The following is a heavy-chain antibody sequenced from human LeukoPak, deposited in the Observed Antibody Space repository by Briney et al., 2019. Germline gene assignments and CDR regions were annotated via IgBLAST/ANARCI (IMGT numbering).Heavy chain of an antibody. V-gene: IGHV1-2*02. Sequence: GASVNVSCRGSAYSFTDYHIHWVRQAPGQGLGWMGFIHFNTGGTEYSQSFQGRVTMTRDTSATTVYMELSGLRSDDTAVYYCTREIWHFENWGQGTLVTVSS. J-gene: IGHJ1*01. CDR3: TREIWHFEN. CDR1: AYSFTDYH. CDR2: IHFNTGGT.